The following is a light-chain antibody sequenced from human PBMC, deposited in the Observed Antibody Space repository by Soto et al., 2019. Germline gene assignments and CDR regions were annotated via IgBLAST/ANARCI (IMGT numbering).Light chain of an antibody. CDR3: QQYGSSPIT. CDR1: QSVSSSR. Sequence: IVLTQSPGTLSLSPGERATLSCSASQSVSSSRLGWYQQNPGQPPRLLLYDASGRVTGFPDRFSGSGSGTDFTLTISRLEPEDFAVYYCQQYGSSPITFGQGTQLEIK. V-gene: IGKV3-20*01. J-gene: IGKJ5*01. CDR2: DAS.